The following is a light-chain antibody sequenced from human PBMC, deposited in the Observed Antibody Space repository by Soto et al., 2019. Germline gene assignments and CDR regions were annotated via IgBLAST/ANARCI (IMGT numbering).Light chain of an antibody. J-gene: IGLJ1*01. CDR3: SSYISTSTLV. Sequence: QSALTQPASVSGSPGQSLTISCTGTSSDIGGYNYVSWYQQHPGKAPKLMLYDVVARPSGVSSRFSGSKSGDTASLTISGLQPEDEADYYCSSYISTSTLVFGTGTKVTVL. V-gene: IGLV2-14*03. CDR1: SSDIGGYNY. CDR2: DVV.